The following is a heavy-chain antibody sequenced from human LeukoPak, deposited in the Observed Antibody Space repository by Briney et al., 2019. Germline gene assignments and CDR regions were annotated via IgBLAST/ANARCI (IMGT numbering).Heavy chain of an antibody. J-gene: IGHJ2*01. Sequence: SETLSLTCTVSGGSISSYYWSWIRQPPGKGLEWIGYIYYSGSTNYNPSLKSRVTISVDTSKNQFSLKLSSVTAADTAVYYCARDTHQYSSGRYWYFDLWGRGTLVTVSS. D-gene: IGHD6-19*01. CDR1: GGSISSYY. CDR2: IYYSGST. V-gene: IGHV4-59*12. CDR3: ARDTHQYSSGRYWYFDL.